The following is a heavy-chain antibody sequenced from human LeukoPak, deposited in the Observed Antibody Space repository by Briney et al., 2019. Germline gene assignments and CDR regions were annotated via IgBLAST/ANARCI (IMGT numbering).Heavy chain of an antibody. D-gene: IGHD6-13*01. CDR1: GFTFDDYA. V-gene: IGHV3-9*01. Sequence: GGSLRLSCAASGFTFDDYAMHWVRQAPGKGLEWVSGVTWNSGIIGYADSVKDRFTISRDNAKNSLYLQMNSLRAEDTALYYCAKDIWYRSSWFHGMDVWGQGTTVTVSS. CDR3: AKDIWYRSSWFHGMDV. J-gene: IGHJ6*02. CDR2: VTWNSGII.